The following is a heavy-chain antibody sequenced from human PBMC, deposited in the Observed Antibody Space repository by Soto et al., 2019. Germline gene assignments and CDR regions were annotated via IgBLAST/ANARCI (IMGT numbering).Heavy chain of an antibody. CDR3: AKCDVLMTTSVGWCNWFDP. D-gene: IGHD2-21*01. V-gene: IGHV3-23*01. Sequence: EVQLLESGGSLVQPGGSLRLSCAASGFTFSTFAMNWVRQAPGEGLEWVSSISGSGGNTQYADSVKGRVTISRYNSKNTPYRQMNTLRAEDTAVYYCAKCDVLMTTSVGWCNWFDPWGQGTLVIVSS. CDR2: ISGSGGNT. J-gene: IGHJ5*02. CDR1: GFTFSTFA.